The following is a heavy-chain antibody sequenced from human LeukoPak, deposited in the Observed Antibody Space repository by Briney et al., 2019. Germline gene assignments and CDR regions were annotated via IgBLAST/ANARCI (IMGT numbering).Heavy chain of an antibody. CDR3: ATDTYVWGSYRYPRPFDY. CDR2: FDPEDGET. Sequence: ASVKVSCKVSGYTLTELSMHWVRQAPGKGLEWMGGFDPEDGETIYAQRFQGRVTMTEDTSTDTAYMELSSLRSEDTAVYYCATDTYVWGSYRYPRPFDYWGQGTLVTVSS. J-gene: IGHJ4*02. CDR1: GYTLTELS. D-gene: IGHD3-16*02. V-gene: IGHV1-24*01.